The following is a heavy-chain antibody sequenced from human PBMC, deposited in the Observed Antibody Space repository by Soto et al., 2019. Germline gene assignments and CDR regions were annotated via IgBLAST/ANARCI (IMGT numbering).Heavy chain of an antibody. Sequence: QVQLVESGGGVVQPGRSLRLSCAASGFNLDGFEMNWVRQVPGKGLEWVARLSHDARRENYADSVMGRFTISRDLSKNVVDLQMNSLTNEDTAIYYCARVGYGVSSGNGFDPWGQGVLVTVSS. CDR3: ARVGYGVSSGNGFDP. V-gene: IGHV3-30*04. CDR2: LSHDARRE. D-gene: IGHD3-3*01. J-gene: IGHJ5*02. CDR1: GFNLDGFE.